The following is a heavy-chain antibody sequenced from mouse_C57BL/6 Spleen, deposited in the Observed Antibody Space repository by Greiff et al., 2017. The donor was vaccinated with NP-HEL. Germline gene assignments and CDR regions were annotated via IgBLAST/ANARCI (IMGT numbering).Heavy chain of an antibody. CDR2: ISDGGSYT. V-gene: IGHV5-4*01. CDR1: GFTFSSYA. D-gene: IGHD2-3*01. J-gene: IGHJ2*01. Sequence: EVQVVESGGGLVKPGGSLKLSCAASGFTFSSYAMSRVRQTPEKRLEWVATISDGGSYTYYPDNVKGRFTISRDNAKNNLYLQMSHLKSEDTAMYYCARDLDGLYFDYWGQGTTLTVSS. CDR3: ARDLDGLYFDY.